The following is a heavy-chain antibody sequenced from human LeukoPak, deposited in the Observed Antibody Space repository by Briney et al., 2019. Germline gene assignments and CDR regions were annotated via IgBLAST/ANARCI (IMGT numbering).Heavy chain of an antibody. CDR2: TYYRSKWYN. CDR1: VDSVSGSSVA. Sequence: SQTLSLTCAISVDSVSGSSVAWNWIRQSPSRGLEWLGRTYYRSKWYNDYALSVKSRITINPDTSKNQFSLQLNSVTPEDTAVYYCARGSFLDVWGQGTTVTVSS. V-gene: IGHV6-1*01. J-gene: IGHJ6*02. CDR3: ARGSFLDV.